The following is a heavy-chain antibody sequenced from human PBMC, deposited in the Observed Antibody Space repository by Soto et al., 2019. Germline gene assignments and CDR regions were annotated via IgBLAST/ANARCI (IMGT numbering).Heavy chain of an antibody. D-gene: IGHD5-18*01. V-gene: IGHV4-4*07. CDR2: IYSSGST. Sequence: NPSETLSLTCTVSGGSVTGYHWTWIRQPAGMGLEWIGRIYSSGSTNYNPSLKSRVTMSVDTYKNQFSLRLSSLTAAETAVYYCAREYSYHTDPWGKGTLVTVSS. CDR3: AREYSYHTDP. CDR1: GGSVTGYH. J-gene: IGHJ5*02.